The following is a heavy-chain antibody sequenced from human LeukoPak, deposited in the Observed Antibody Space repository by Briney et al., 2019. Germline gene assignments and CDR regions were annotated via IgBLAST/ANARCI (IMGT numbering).Heavy chain of an antibody. D-gene: IGHD6-19*01. J-gene: IGHJ4*02. CDR3: AKGIAVAGTELAD. CDR1: GFTFSSYA. V-gene: IGHV3-30*02. Sequence: GGSLRLSCAASGFTFSSYAMHWVRQSPGKGLEWVSFIRYDGSIKYYADSVEGRFTISRDNSKNTLYLQMNSLRVDDTAVYYCAKGIAVAGTELADWGQETLVTVSA. CDR2: IRYDGSIK.